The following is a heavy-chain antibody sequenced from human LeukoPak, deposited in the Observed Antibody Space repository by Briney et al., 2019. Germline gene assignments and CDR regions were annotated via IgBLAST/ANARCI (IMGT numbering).Heavy chain of an antibody. CDR3: ARDLEGAYDSSGYYYDRYYYYMDV. CDR2: IYSGGST. Sequence: GGSLRLSCAASGFTVSSNYMSWVRQAPGKGLEWVSVIYSGGSTYYADSVRGRFTISRDNSKNTLYLQMNSLRAEDTAVYYCARDLEGAYDSSGYYYDRYYYYMDVWGKGTTVTVSS. V-gene: IGHV3-66*01. CDR1: GFTVSSNY. D-gene: IGHD3-22*01. J-gene: IGHJ6*03.